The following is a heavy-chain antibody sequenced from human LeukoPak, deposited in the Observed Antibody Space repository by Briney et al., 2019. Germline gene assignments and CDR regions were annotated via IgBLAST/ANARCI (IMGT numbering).Heavy chain of an antibody. V-gene: IGHV3-33*01. CDR1: GFTFSSYG. J-gene: IGHJ6*02. D-gene: IGHD3-10*01. CDR3: ARNRSGSRYGMDV. CDR2: IWYVGSNK. Sequence: QPGGSLRLSCAASGFTFSSYGMHWVRQAPGKGLWWVAVIWYVGSNKYYADSVKGRLTISRDNFKNTLYLQMNGLRAEDTAVYYCARNRSGSRYGMDVWGQGTTVTVSS.